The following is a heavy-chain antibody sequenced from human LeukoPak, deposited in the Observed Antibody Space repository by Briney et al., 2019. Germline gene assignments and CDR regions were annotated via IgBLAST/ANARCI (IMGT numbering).Heavy chain of an antibody. Sequence: GGSLRLSCAASGFTFSSYGMHWVRQAPGKGLEWVAVIWYDGSNKNYADSVKGRFTISRDNSKNTLYLLMDSLRAEDTAVYYCAAARNNYDRSGFSALDYWGQGTLVTVSS. CDR3: AAARNNYDRSGFSALDY. D-gene: IGHD3-22*01. CDR1: GFTFSSYG. J-gene: IGHJ4*02. V-gene: IGHV3-33*01. CDR2: IWYDGSNK.